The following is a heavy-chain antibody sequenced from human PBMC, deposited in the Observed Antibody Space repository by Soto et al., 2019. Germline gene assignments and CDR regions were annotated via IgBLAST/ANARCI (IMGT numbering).Heavy chain of an antibody. CDR1: GFTFDDYA. Sequence: GGSLRLSCAASGFTFDDYAMHWVRQAPGKGLEWVSGISWNSGSIGYADSVKGRFTISRDNAKNSLYLQMNSLRAEDTALYYCAKSPSVLLWFGEFDYWGQGTLVTVSS. CDR2: ISWNSGSI. V-gene: IGHV3-9*01. D-gene: IGHD3-10*01. J-gene: IGHJ4*02. CDR3: AKSPSVLLWFGEFDY.